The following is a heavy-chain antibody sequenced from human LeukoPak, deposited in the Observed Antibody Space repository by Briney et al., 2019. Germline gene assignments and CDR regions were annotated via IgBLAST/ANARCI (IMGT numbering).Heavy chain of an antibody. CDR1: GGTFSSYA. V-gene: IGHV1-69*04. J-gene: IGHJ6*02. CDR2: IIPILGIA. CDR3: ATVAYYYASSGYYYVAYYYGMDV. D-gene: IGHD3-22*01. Sequence: ASVKVSCKSSGGTFSSYAISLVRQAPGQGLEWMGRIIPILGIANYAQKVQGRVRITADKSTSTAYMELSSLRAEDTAVDYCATVAYYYASSGYYYVAYYYGMDVWGQGTTVTASS.